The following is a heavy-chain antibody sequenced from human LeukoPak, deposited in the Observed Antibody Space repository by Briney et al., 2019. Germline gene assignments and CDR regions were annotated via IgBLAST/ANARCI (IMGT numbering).Heavy chain of an antibody. J-gene: IGHJ4*02. D-gene: IGHD2-15*01. Sequence: GGSLRLSCVASGFTFSGHWMLWVRQVPGKGLMAVSRITPDGNAAAYADSVKGRFTISRDNAKNTLYLEMNSLTAEDTALYHCTRSGYSNGYDYWGQGTLLTVSS. V-gene: IGHV3-74*03. CDR2: ITPDGNAA. CDR3: TRSGYSNGYDY. CDR1: GFTFSGHW.